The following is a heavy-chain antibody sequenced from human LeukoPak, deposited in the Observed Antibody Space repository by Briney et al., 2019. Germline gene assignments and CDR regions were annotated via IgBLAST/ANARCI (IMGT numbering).Heavy chain of an antibody. CDR1: GGSISSSSYY. CDR2: IYYSGST. J-gene: IGHJ4*02. V-gene: IGHV4-39*07. CDR3: ARDIAVAGYYFDY. D-gene: IGHD6-19*01. Sequence: SETLSLTCTVSGGSISSSSYYWGWIRQPPGTGLEWIGSIYYSGSTYYNPSLKSRVTISVDTSKNQFSLKLSSVTAADTAVYYCARDIAVAGYYFDYWGQGTLVTVSS.